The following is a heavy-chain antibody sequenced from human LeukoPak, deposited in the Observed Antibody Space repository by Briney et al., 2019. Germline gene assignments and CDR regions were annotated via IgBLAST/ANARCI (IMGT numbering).Heavy chain of an antibody. J-gene: IGHJ4*02. CDR1: GGTFSSYA. Sequence: ASVKVSCKASGGTFSSYAISWVRQAPGQGLEWMGWINPNSGGTNYAQKFQGRVTMTRDTSISTAYMELSRLRSDDTAVYYCAREPGEYSSGQADIWGQGTLVTVSS. V-gene: IGHV1-2*02. D-gene: IGHD6-19*01. CDR2: INPNSGGT. CDR3: AREPGEYSSGQADI.